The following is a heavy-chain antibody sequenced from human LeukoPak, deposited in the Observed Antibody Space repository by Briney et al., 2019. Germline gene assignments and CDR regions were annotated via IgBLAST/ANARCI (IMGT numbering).Heavy chain of an antibody. CDR1: GYTFTGYY. CDR3: ARGRSGSYYEASYFDY. V-gene: IGHV1-2*02. D-gene: IGHD3-10*01. Sequence: ASVKVSCKASGYTFTGYYLHWVRQAPGQGLEWMGWISPNSGGTNSAQKFQGRVTLTRDMSISTVYMELRSLTSDDTAIFYCARGRSGSYYEASYFDYWGQGTLVTVSS. J-gene: IGHJ4*02. CDR2: ISPNSGGT.